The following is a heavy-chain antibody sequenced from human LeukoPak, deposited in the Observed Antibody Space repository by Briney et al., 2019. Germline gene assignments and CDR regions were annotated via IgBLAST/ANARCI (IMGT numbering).Heavy chain of an antibody. J-gene: IGHJ4*02. CDR2: IHYSGST. CDR3: ARVGTYFYDSSAYYFDW. V-gene: IGHV4-4*02. CDR1: GGSISRSNW. Sequence: SETLSLTCAVSGGSISRSNWWSWVRQPPGKGLEWIGSIHYSGSTYYNPSLKTRVTISVDTSKNQFSLKLSSVTAADTAVYYCARVGTYFYDSSAYYFDWWGQGTLVTVSS. D-gene: IGHD3-22*01.